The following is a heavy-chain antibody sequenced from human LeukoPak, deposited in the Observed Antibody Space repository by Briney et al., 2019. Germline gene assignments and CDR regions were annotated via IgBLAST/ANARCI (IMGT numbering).Heavy chain of an antibody. D-gene: IGHD7-27*01. Sequence: SETLSLTCTVSGGSISSSSYYWGWIRQPPGKELEWIGSIYYSESTYYNPSLKSRVTISVDTSKNQFSLKLSSVTAADTAVYYCARRTGDGNYYYMGVWGKGTTVTISS. CDR2: IYYSEST. CDR3: ARRTGDGNYYYMGV. J-gene: IGHJ6*03. CDR1: GGSISSSSYY. V-gene: IGHV4-39*01.